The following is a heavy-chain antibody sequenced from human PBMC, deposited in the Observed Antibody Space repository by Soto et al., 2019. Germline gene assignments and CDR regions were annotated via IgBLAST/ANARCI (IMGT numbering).Heavy chain of an antibody. V-gene: IGHV4-59*12. Sequence: SETLSLTCTVSGGSISSYYWSWIRQPPGKGLEWIGYIYYGGSTNYNPSLKSRVTISVDKSKNQFSLKLSSVTAADTAVYYCARSNVVPAAISTGFDYWGQGTLVTVSS. CDR1: GGSISSYY. D-gene: IGHD2-2*01. J-gene: IGHJ4*02. CDR3: ARSNVVPAAISTGFDY. CDR2: IYYGGST.